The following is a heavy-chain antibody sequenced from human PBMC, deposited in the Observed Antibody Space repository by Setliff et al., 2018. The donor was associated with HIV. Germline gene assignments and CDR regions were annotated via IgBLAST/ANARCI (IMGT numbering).Heavy chain of an antibody. D-gene: IGHD6-13*01. Sequence: ASVKVSCKASGHSFTTYFLHWVRQAPGQGLEWMGMINPSGGEPSYAQRFQGRVTMTRDTSTSTVFMDLSSLSFEDTAVYYCAVYGSPTYYLDYWGQGTPVTVSS. J-gene: IGHJ4*02. CDR3: AVYGSPTYYLDY. CDR2: INPSGGEP. V-gene: IGHV1-46*01. CDR1: GHSFTTYF.